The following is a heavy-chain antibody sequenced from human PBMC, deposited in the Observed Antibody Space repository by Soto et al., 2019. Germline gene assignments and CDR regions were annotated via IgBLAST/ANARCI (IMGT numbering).Heavy chain of an antibody. Sequence: SVKVSCKASGGTFSSYAISWVRQAPGKGLEWMGGIIPIFGTAIYAQKFQGRVTMTEDTSTDTAYMELSSLRSEDTAVYYCATGLVTGGFDYWGQGTLVTVSS. J-gene: IGHJ4*02. CDR3: ATGLVTGGFDY. D-gene: IGHD6-19*01. CDR2: IIPIFGTA. CDR1: GGTFSSYA. V-gene: IGHV1-69*06.